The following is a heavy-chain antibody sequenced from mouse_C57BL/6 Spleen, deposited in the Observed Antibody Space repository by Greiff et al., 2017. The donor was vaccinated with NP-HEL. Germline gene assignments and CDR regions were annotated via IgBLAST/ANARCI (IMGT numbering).Heavy chain of an antibody. V-gene: IGHV1-64*01. D-gene: IGHD2-4*01. CDR3: AREITTGDYYAMDY. CDR1: GYTFTSYW. CDR2: IHPNSGST. Sequence: QVQLQQPGAELVKPGASVKLSCKASGYTFTSYWMHWVKQRPGQGLEWIGMIHPNSGSTNYHEKFKSKATLTVDKSSSTAYMQLSSLTAEDSAVDYCAREITTGDYYAMDYWGQGTSVTVSS. J-gene: IGHJ4*01.